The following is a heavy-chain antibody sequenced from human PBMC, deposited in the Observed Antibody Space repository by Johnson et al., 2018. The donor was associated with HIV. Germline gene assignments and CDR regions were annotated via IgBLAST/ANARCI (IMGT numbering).Heavy chain of an antibody. D-gene: IGHD6-13*01. CDR2: MGTDGDR. CDR3: AKDLQQPQRGEHALAQDAFDI. CDR1: GFTFSNSD. V-gene: IGHV3-13*01. Sequence: EVQLVESGGGVVQPGGSLTLSCAASGFTFSNSDMHWVRQPTGQGLEWVSGMGTDGDRHYADSVNGRFTVSRANAKNSLHLQMNSLRAEDTAVYYCAKDLQQPQRGEHALAQDAFDIWGQGTMVTVSS. J-gene: IGHJ3*02.